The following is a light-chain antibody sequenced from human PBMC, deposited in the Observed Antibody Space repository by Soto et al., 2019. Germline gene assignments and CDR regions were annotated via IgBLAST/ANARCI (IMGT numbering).Light chain of an antibody. J-gene: IGKJ1*01. CDR3: QQYGSSGT. CDR1: QSVSNNY. V-gene: IGKV3-20*01. CDR2: GAS. Sequence: EIVLTQSPCTLSLSPGERARLSCRASQSVSNNYLAWYQQKPGQAPRLLIYGASNRATGIPDRFSGSGSGTDFTLTISRLEPEDFAVYYCQQYGSSGTFGQGTKVDIK.